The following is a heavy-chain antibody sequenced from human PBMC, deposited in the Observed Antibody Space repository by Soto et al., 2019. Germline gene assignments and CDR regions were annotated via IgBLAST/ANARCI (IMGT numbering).Heavy chain of an antibody. Sequence: QVQLVQSGAEVKKPGASVKVSCKASGYTFTSYDINWVRQATGQGLEWMGWMNPNSGNTGYAQKFQGRVTMTSNTSISTAYMQLSSLRSEDTALYYCALLGTRLGIGACFDPCGHGTLVTVSS. CDR2: MNPNSGNT. CDR1: GYTFTSYD. D-gene: IGHD7-27*01. CDR3: ALLGTRLGIGACFDP. V-gene: IGHV1-8*01. J-gene: IGHJ5*02.